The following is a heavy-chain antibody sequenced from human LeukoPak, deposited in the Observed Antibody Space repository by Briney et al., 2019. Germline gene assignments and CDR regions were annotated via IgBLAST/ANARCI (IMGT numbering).Heavy chain of an antibody. CDR1: GGSISSSSYY. CDR3: GRVLLVVAAALFEY. V-gene: IGHV4-39*01. CDR2: IYYSEST. D-gene: IGHD2-15*01. J-gene: IGHJ4*02. Sequence: PSETLTLSCTVSGGSISSSSYYWGWIRQPPGKGRVWIVCIYYSESTYYNPSRKSRITICVNTSKNQFSQKQSSGTAADTAVYYCGRVLLVVAAALFEYWGQGTLVTVSS.